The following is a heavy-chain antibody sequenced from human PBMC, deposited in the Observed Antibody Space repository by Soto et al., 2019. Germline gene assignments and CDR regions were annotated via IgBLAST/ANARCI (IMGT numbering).Heavy chain of an antibody. D-gene: IGHD4-4*01. CDR2: ISFEGSNK. J-gene: IGHJ4*02. Sequence: QVQLVESGGGEVQPGRSLRLSCAASGFTFSDFSMHWVRQSPGKGLEWVAVISFEGSNKYFAESVKGRFTISRDDSKNTVYLQMNSLRPEDTAVYFCARDLTDYNYEYKFGFWDQGTLVTVSS. CDR3: ARDLTDYNYEYKFGF. V-gene: IGHV3-30*03. CDR1: GFTFSDFS.